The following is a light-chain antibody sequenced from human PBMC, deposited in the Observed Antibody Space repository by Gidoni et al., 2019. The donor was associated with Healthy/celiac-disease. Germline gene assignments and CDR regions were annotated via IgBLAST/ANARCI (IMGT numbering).Light chain of an antibody. V-gene: IGLV1-40*01. CDR3: QSYDSSLSGSV. Sequence: SVLTQPPSVSGPPGQRVTISRTGSSSNIGAGYDVHWYQQLPGTAPKLLIYGNSNRPSGVPDRFSGSKSGTSASLASTGLQAEDEAEYYCQSYDSSLSGSVFGGGTKLTVL. CDR2: GNS. CDR1: SSNIGAGYD. J-gene: IGLJ2*01.